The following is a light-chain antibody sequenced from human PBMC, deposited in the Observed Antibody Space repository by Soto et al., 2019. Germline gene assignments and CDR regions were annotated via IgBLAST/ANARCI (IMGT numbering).Light chain of an antibody. CDR3: QQYGGSPRT. J-gene: IGKJ2*01. V-gene: IGKV3-20*01. CDR2: AAS. Sequence: EIVLTQSPGTLSLSPGERATLSCRASQSISNYLAWYQQRPGQSPRLLIYAASSRATGVPDRFRGGGSATDFTLTVSRQEPEDFAVYYCQQYGGSPRTFGQGTKLEIK. CDR1: QSISNY.